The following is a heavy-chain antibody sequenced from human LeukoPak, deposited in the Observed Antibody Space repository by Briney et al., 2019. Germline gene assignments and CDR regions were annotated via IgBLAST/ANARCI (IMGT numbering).Heavy chain of an antibody. CDR3: ALSGWSIDY. CDR1: GGSFSGYY. D-gene: IGHD6-19*01. V-gene: IGHV4-34*01. Sequence: SETLSLTCAVYGGSFSGYYWSWIRQPPGKGLEWIGEINHGGSTNYNPSLKSRVTISVDTSKNQFSLKLSSVTAADTAVYYCALSGWSIDYWGQGTLVTVSS. CDR2: INHGGST. J-gene: IGHJ4*02.